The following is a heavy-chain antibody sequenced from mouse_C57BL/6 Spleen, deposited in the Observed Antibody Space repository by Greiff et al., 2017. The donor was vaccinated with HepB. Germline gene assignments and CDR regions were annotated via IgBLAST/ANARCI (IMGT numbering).Heavy chain of an antibody. V-gene: IGHV1-18*01. J-gene: IGHJ3*01. Sequence: EVQLQQSGPELVKPGASVKIPCKASGYTFTDYNMDWVKQSHGKSLEWIGDINPNNGGTIYNQKFKGKATLTVDKSSSTAYMELRSLTSEDTAVYYCARGQYYGSSWNWFAYWGQGTLVTVSA. CDR1: GYTFTDYN. CDR3: ARGQYYGSSWNWFAY. CDR2: INPNNGGT. D-gene: IGHD1-1*01.